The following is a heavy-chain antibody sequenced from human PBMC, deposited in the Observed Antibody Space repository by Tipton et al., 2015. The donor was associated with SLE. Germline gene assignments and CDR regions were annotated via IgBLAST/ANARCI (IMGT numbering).Heavy chain of an antibody. J-gene: IGHJ4*02. CDR2: INHSGST. D-gene: IGHD3-9*01. Sequence: LRLSCAVYGGSFSGYYWSWIRQPPGKGLEWIGEINHSGSTNYNPSLKSRVTISVDTSKNQFSLKLSSVTAADTAVYYCAREQYDILTGYYDWGQGTLVTVSS. CDR1: GGSFSGYY. V-gene: IGHV4-34*01. CDR3: AREQYDILTGYYD.